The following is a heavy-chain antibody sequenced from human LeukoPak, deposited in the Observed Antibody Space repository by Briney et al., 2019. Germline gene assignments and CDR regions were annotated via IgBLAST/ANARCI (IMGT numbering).Heavy chain of an antibody. J-gene: IGHJ5*02. V-gene: IGHV4-39*07. CDR2: IAYSGST. Sequence: SETLSLTCNVSGVSISGNYYFWGWIRQPPGKGLEWIGSIAYSGSTNYNPSLKSRATISVDTSKNQFSLKLSSVTAADTAVYYCARLIPPERVVAQGGWFDPWGQGTLVTVSS. CDR1: GVSISGNYYF. D-gene: IGHD2-15*01. CDR3: ARLIPPERVVAQGGWFDP.